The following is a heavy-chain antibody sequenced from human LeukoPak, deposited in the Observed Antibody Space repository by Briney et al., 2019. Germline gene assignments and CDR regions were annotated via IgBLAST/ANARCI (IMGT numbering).Heavy chain of an antibody. CDR3: AKVRAIQWDAFDI. CDR1: GFTFSSYA. D-gene: IGHD5-12*01. J-gene: IGHJ3*02. CDR2: ISGSGGST. Sequence: GGSLRLSCASSGFTFSSYAMSWVRQAPGKGLEWVSAISGSGGSTYYADSVKGRFTISRDNSKNTLYLQMNSLRAEDTAVYYCAKVRAIQWDAFDIWGQGTMVTVSS. V-gene: IGHV3-23*01.